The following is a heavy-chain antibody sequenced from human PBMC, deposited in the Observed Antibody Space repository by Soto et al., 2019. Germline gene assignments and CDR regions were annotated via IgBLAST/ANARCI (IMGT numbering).Heavy chain of an antibody. J-gene: IGHJ5*02. CDR2: INPNSGGT. V-gene: IGHV1-2*02. Sequence: QVQLVQSGAEVKKPGASVKVSCKASGYTFTGYYMHWVRQAPGQGLEWMGWINPNSGGTNYAQKFQGRVTKSRDTSISTDYMELSRLRSDDTAVYYCARDYGGIRSGFDPWGQGTLVTVSS. CDR1: GYTFTGYY. D-gene: IGHD5-12*01. CDR3: ARDYGGIRSGFDP.